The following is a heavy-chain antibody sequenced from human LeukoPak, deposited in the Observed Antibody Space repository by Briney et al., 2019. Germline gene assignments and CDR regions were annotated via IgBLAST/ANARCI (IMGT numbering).Heavy chain of an antibody. CDR3: ARGGLDNYYDSSGYILYNWFDP. CDR2: INPSGGST. CDR1: GYTFTSYY. J-gene: IGHJ5*02. Sequence: ASVKVSCKASGYTFTSYYMHWVRQAPGQGFEWMGIINPSGGSTSYAQKFQGRVTMTRDTSTSTVYMELSSLRSEDTAVYYCARGGLDNYYDSSGYILYNWFDPWGQGTLVTVSS. V-gene: IGHV1-46*01. D-gene: IGHD3-22*01.